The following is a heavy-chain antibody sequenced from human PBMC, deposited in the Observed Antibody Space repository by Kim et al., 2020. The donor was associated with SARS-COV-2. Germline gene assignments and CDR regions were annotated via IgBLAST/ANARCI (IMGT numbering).Heavy chain of an antibody. D-gene: IGHD2-15*01. CDR3: ARDPECSGGSCYSKD. V-gene: IGHV4-4*07. J-gene: IGHJ4*02. Sequence: PSLKSRVTMSVDTSKNQFSLKLSSVTAADTAVYYCARDPECSGGSCYSKDWGQGTLVTVSS.